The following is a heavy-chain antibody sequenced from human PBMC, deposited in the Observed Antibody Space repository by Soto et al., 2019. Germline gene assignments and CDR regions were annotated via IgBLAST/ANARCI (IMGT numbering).Heavy chain of an antibody. CDR2: IYHSGFT. CDR3: ARIIAARLYYFDD. CDR1: GYSVSRGYY. Sequence: SATKSLTSSVSGYSVSRGYYWGWLRQSPGKGLEWIGSIYHSGFTSHNPSLESRVSVSVDTSKNQFSLKVSGVSAADTAVYYCARIIAARLYYFDDWVQGTLVVVSS. D-gene: IGHD6-6*01. V-gene: IGHV4-38-2*01. J-gene: IGHJ4*02.